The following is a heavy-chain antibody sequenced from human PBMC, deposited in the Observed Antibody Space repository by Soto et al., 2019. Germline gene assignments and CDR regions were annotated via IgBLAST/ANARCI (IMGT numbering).Heavy chain of an antibody. J-gene: IGHJ6*02. CDR3: ARGDYDILTYYYYYNMDV. D-gene: IGHD3-9*01. Sequence: GGSLRLSCAASGFTFSTYSMNWVRQAPGKGLEWVSYISSSSSTIFYTDSVKGRFTVSRDNAKNSLYLQMNSLRAEDTAVYYCARGDYDILTYYYYYNMDVWGQGTTVTVSS. CDR2: ISSSSSTI. V-gene: IGHV3-48*01. CDR1: GFTFSTYS.